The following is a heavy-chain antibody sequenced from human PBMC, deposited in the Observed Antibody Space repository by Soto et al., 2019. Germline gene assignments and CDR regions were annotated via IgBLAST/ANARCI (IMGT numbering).Heavy chain of an antibody. CDR1: GFTFSSYG. Sequence: QVQLVESGGGVVQPGRSLRLSCAASGFTFSSYGMHWVRQAPGKGLEWVAVISYDGSNKYYADSVKGRFTISRDNSKNTLYLQMNSLRAEDTAVYYCAKDGAYCSGGSCPPWYYYYGMDVWGQGTTVTVS. CDR2: ISYDGSNK. D-gene: IGHD2-15*01. J-gene: IGHJ6*02. CDR3: AKDGAYCSGGSCPPWYYYYGMDV. V-gene: IGHV3-30*18.